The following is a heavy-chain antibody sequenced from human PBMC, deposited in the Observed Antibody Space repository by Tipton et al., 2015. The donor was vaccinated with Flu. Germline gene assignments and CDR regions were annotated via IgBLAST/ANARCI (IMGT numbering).Heavy chain of an antibody. CDR3: ARGRGYYYDFDY. Sequence: TLSLTCTVSGCSISSSSYYWGWISQPPGMGLEWIGSIYYSGSTYYNPSLKSRVTISVDTSKNQFSLKLSSVTAADTAVYYCARGRGYYYDFDYWGQGTLVTVSS. CDR1: GCSISSSSYY. D-gene: IGHD3-22*01. CDR2: IYYSGST. V-gene: IGHV4-39*01. J-gene: IGHJ4*02.